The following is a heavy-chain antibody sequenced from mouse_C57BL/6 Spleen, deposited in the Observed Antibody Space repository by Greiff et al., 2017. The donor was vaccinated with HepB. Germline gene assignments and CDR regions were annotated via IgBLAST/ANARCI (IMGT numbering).Heavy chain of an antibody. D-gene: IGHD1-1*01. V-gene: IGHV1-61*01. Sequence: VQLQQPGAELVRPGSSVKLSCKASGYTFTSYWKDWVKQRPGQGLEWIGNIYPSDSETHYNQKFKDKATLTVDKSSSTAYMQLSSLTSEDSAVYYCARESSGSYWYFDVWGTGTTVTVSS. J-gene: IGHJ1*03. CDR3: ARESSGSYWYFDV. CDR1: GYTFTSYW. CDR2: IYPSDSET.